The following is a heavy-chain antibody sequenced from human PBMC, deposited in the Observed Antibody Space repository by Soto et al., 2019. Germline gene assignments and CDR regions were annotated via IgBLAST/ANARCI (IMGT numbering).Heavy chain of an antibody. CDR2: FIPIFGAP. CDR1: GGAFSSSA. CDR3: ASPLAYGDPGRH. Sequence: QVQLVQSGAEVKKPGSSVKVSCTASGGAFSSSAITWVRQAPGQGLEWMGSFIPIFGAPIYAQNFQGRVTITADESTSTAYMELSSLRSDDTAVYYCASPLAYGDPGRHWGQGTLVTVSS. V-gene: IGHV1-69*18. J-gene: IGHJ4*02. D-gene: IGHD4-17*01.